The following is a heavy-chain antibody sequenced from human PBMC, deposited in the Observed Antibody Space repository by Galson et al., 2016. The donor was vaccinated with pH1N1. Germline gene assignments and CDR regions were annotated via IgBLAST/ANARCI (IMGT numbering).Heavy chain of an antibody. CDR2: ISWNSGSI. CDR3: AKADGYFSGYFDY. V-gene: IGHV3-9*01. D-gene: IGHD3-22*01. Sequence: SLRLSCAASGFTFDDYAMHWVRQAPGKGLEWVSGISWNSGSIGNADSVKGRFTISRDNAKNSLYLQMNSLRAEDTALYYCAKADGYFSGYFDYWGQGTLVTVSS. CDR1: GFTFDDYA. J-gene: IGHJ4*02.